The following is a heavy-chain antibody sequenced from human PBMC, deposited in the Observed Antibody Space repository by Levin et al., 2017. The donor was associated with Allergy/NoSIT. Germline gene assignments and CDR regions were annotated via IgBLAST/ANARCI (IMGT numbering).Heavy chain of an antibody. CDR2: ISYDGSNK. V-gene: IGHV3-30*18. Sequence: QAGGSLRLSCAASGFTFSSYGMHWVRQAPGKGLEWVAVISYDGSNKYYADSVKGRFTISRDNSKNTLYLQMNSLRAEDTAVYYCAKDRTPMVYDAFDIWGQGTMVTVSS. J-gene: IGHJ3*02. CDR3: AKDRTPMVYDAFDI. CDR1: GFTFSSYG. D-gene: IGHD3-10*01.